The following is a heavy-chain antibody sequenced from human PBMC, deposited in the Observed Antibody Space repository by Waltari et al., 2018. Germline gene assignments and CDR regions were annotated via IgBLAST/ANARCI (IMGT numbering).Heavy chain of an antibody. J-gene: IGHJ4*02. CDR2: ISGSGNDT. V-gene: IGHV3-23*01. CDR1: GINLSPYA. Sequence: DVQLLESGGGVVQRGGSLRVACTDSGINLSPYAMAWVRQGLGQGLEWVSTISGSGNDTYYADSVKGRFTISRDNSKNTVFLQMNMLRVEDTANYYCAKALGIMGFDCWGQGTLVAVAS. CDR3: AKALGIMGFDC. D-gene: IGHD3-16*01.